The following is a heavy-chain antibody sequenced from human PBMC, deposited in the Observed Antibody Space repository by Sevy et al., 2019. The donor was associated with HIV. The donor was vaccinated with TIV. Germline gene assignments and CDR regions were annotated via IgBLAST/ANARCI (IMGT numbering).Heavy chain of an antibody. J-gene: IGHJ6*03. V-gene: IGHV1-69*10. Sequence: ASVKVSCKASGGTFSSYAISWVRQAPGQGLEWMGGIIPILGIANYAQKFQGRVTITADKSTSTAYMELSSLRSEDTAVYYCARSLEVEIYYYYYMDVWGKGTTVTVSS. CDR3: ARSLEVEIYYYYYMDV. CDR1: GGTFSSYA. CDR2: IIPILGIA.